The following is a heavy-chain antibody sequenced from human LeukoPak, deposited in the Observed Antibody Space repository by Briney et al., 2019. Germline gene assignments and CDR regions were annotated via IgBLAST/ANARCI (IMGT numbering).Heavy chain of an antibody. V-gene: IGHV3-23*01. CDR1: GFTFSNYA. CDR2: VSKSGTGT. D-gene: IGHD4-17*01. Sequence: PGGSLRLSCAASGFTFSNYAMNWVRQAPGKGLEWVSIVSKSGTGTYYADSVKGRFTISRDNSKNTLYLQMNSLRAEDTAVYWCAKSQYGDFASASSWGQGTLVTVSS. CDR3: AKSQYGDFASASS. J-gene: IGHJ5*02.